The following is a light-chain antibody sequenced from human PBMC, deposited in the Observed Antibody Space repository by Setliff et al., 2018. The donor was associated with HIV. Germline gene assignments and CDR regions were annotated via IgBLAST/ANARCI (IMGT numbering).Light chain of an antibody. CDR1: SSNIGAGFD. CDR2: SFT. CDR3: CSYAGSSTYV. V-gene: IGLV1-40*01. Sequence: QSVLTQPPSVSGAPGQRVTISCTGSSSNIGAGFDVHWYQQFPGTAPKLLIYSFTNRPSGVPDRFSGSKSGTSASLAIAGLQAEDEADYYCCSYAGSSTYVFGTGTKVTVL. J-gene: IGLJ1*01.